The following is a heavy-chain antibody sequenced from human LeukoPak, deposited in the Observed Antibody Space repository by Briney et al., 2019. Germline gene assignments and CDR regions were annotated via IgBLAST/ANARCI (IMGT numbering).Heavy chain of an antibody. J-gene: IGHJ3*02. Sequence: PSETLSLTCAVSGGSISSNSYYWGWIRQPPGKGLEWIGEINHSGSTNYNPSLKSRVTISVDTSKNQFSLKLSSVTAADTAVYYCARGSDAFDIWGQGTMVTVSS. CDR2: INHSGST. CDR1: GGSISSNSYY. V-gene: IGHV4-39*07. CDR3: ARGSDAFDI.